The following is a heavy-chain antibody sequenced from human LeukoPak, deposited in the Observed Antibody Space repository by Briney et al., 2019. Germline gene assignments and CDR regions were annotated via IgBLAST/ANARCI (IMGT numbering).Heavy chain of an antibody. CDR2: TYYSGST. J-gene: IGHJ3*02. CDR3: ARGGITMVRGVIIIRAFDI. CDR1: GGSISSGDYY. V-gene: IGHV4-30-4*01. D-gene: IGHD3-10*01. Sequence: PSETLSLTCTVSGGSISSGDYYWSWIRQPPGKGLEWIGYTYYSGSTYYNPSLKSRVTISVDTSKNQFSLKLSSVTAADTAVYYCARGGITMVRGVIIIRAFDIWGQGTMVTVSS.